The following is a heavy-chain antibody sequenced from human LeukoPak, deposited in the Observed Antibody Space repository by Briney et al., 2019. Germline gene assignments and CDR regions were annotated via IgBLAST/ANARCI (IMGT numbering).Heavy chain of an antibody. Sequence: NTSETLSLTCTVSGGSISSSSYYWGWIRQPPGKGLEWIGYIYYSGSTYYNPSLESRVTISVDTSKNQFSLKLSSVTAADTAVYYCARGGRSSWYSNWFDPWGQGTLVTVSS. CDR2: IYYSGST. J-gene: IGHJ5*02. CDR3: ARGGRSSWYSNWFDP. D-gene: IGHD6-13*01. V-gene: IGHV4-61*05. CDR1: GGSISSSSYY.